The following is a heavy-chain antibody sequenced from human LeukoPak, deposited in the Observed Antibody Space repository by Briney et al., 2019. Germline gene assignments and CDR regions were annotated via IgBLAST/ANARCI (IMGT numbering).Heavy chain of an antibody. CDR3: AKDSGVVVTAIPNY. V-gene: IGHV3-23*01. J-gene: IGHJ4*02. D-gene: IGHD2-21*02. Sequence: GGSLRLSCAASGFTFRSYSMNWVRQAPGKGLEWVSSISGRGGSTYYAGSVKGRFIISRDNSKNTLSLQMDSLRSEDTAVYYCAKDSGVVVTAIPNYWGQGALVTVSS. CDR2: ISGRGGST. CDR1: GFTFRSYS.